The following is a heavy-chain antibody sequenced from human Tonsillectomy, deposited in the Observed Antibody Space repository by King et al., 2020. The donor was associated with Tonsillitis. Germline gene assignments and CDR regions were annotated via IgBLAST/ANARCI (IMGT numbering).Heavy chain of an antibody. CDR1: GFTFGDYA. Sequence: VQLVESGGGLVQPGRSLRLSCTASGFTFGDYAMSWFRQAPGKGLEWVGFIRSKAYGGTTEYAASVKGRFTIPRDDSKSIAYLQMNSLKTEDTAVYYCTRAIYDYVWGSYRYTSDYWGQGTLVTVSS. V-gene: IGHV3-49*03. CDR2: IRSKAYGGTT. J-gene: IGHJ4*02. CDR3: TRAIYDYVWGSYRYTSDY. D-gene: IGHD3-16*02.